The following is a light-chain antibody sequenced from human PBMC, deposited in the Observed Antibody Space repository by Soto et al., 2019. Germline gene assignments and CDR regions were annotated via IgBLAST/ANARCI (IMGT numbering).Light chain of an antibody. CDR3: QQTSSFPLT. CDR1: QGITSW. V-gene: IGKV1-12*01. J-gene: IGKJ4*01. Sequence: IQMPQSPSSVSASVEDRVTITCRASQGITSWLAWYQQKPVKAPKLLIYAAYSLQSGVPSRFSGSGSGTDFTLTISSLHTEDFATYYCQQTSSFPLTFGGGTKVEI. CDR2: AAY.